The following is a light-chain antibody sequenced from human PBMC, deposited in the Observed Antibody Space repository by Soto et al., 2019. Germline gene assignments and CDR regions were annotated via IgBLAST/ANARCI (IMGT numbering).Light chain of an antibody. J-gene: IGKJ1*01. CDR3: QQRSNWPT. V-gene: IGKV3-11*01. CDR1: QSVSSY. Sequence: EIVFTHSPATLSLSPVERATLSFRASQSVSSYLAWYQQKPGQAPRLLIYDASNRATGIPARFSGSGSGTDFTLTISSLEPEDFAVYYCQQRSNWPTFGQGTKVDIK. CDR2: DAS.